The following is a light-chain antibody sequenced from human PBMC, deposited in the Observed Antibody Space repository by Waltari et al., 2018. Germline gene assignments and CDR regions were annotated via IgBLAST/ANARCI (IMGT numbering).Light chain of an antibody. CDR3: LQDYNYPYT. CDR1: QGIRND. J-gene: IGKJ2*01. CDR2: AAS. V-gene: IGKV1-6*01. Sequence: AIQMTQSPPSQSASVGDRVTITCRASQGIRNDLGWYQHKPGKAPKLLIYAASSLQSGVPSRFSGSGSGTDFTLTISSLQPEDFATYYCLQDYNYPYTFGQGTKLEIK.